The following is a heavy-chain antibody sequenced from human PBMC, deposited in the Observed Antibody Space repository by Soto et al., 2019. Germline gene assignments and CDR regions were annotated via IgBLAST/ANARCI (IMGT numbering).Heavy chain of an antibody. D-gene: IGHD6-13*01. Sequence: SETLSLTXTVSGGSMIAYYWNWMRQPPGKGLQWIGYTYYSGSTTYNPSLKSRVTISVDSSKNQFSLKLDSVTPADTAVYYCARVRGTAGKRYFDYWGPGTLVTVSS. CDR3: ARVRGTAGKRYFDY. CDR2: TYYSGST. CDR1: GGSMIAYY. J-gene: IGHJ4*02. V-gene: IGHV4-59*01.